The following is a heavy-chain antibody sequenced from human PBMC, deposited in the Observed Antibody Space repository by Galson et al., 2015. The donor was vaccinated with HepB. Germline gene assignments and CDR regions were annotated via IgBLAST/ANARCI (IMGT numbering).Heavy chain of an antibody. J-gene: IGHJ4*02. CDR3: ASDRKSYNLDVEN. CDR1: GDSISTGSHL. Sequence: ETLSLTCSVSGDSISTGSHLWAWIRQPPGKGLEWIGTISYTGNTYYNPSLKSRVIISVDTSRNEFFLNMYSVTAADTAVYYCASDRKSYNLDVENWVQGTLVTVSS. V-gene: IGHV4-39*01. CDR2: ISYTGNT. D-gene: IGHD3/OR15-3a*01.